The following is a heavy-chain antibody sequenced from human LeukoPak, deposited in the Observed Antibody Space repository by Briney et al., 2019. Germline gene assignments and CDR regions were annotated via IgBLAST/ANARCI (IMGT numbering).Heavy chain of an antibody. CDR3: ARHIRQLWLSFRVGIDY. D-gene: IGHD5-18*01. J-gene: IGHJ4*02. CDR2: IKQDGSEK. CDR1: GFTFSSYW. Sequence: HPGGSLRLSCAASGFTFSSYWMSWVRQAPGKGLEWVANIKQDGSEKYYVDSVKGRFTISRDNAKNSLYLQMNSLRAEDTAVYYCARHIRQLWLSFRVGIDYWGQGTLVTVSS. V-gene: IGHV3-7*01.